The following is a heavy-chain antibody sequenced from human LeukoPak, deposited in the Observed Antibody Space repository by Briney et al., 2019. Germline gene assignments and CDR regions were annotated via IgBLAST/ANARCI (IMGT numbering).Heavy chain of an antibody. CDR2: ISCDGSNK. CDR3: AKDVDYGGNPAVFDY. J-gene: IGHJ4*02. Sequence: PGRSLRLSCAASGFTFSSYGMHWVRQAPGKGLEGVAVISCDGSNKYYADSVKGRFTISRDNSKNTLYLQMNSLRAEDTAVYYCAKDVDYGGNPAVFDYWGQGTLVTVSS. CDR1: GFTFSSYG. D-gene: IGHD4-23*01. V-gene: IGHV3-30*18.